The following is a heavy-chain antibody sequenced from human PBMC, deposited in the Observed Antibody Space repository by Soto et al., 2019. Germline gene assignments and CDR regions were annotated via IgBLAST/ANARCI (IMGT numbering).Heavy chain of an antibody. CDR3: ARAPTRGYYYMDV. D-gene: IGHD4-17*01. Sequence: PSETLSLTCTVSGGSISSGGYYWSWIRQHPGKGLEWIGYIYYSGSTYYNPSLKSRVTISVDTSKNQFSLKLSSVTAADTAVYYCARAPTRGYYYMDVWGKGTTVTVSS. CDR2: IYYSGST. CDR1: GGSISSGGYY. V-gene: IGHV4-31*03. J-gene: IGHJ6*03.